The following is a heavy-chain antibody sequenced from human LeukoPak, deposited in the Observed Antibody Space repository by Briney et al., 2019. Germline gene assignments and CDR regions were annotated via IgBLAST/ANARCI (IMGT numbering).Heavy chain of an antibody. CDR2: INYSGST. J-gene: IGHJ6*02. CDR1: GGSISSYY. Sequence: SETLSLTCTVSGGSISSYYWTWIRQPPGKGLEWIGYINYSGSTNYNPSLKSRVTISVDTSKNQFSLKLSSVTAADTAVYYCARAQLNLLVDFGMDVWGQGTTVTVSS. D-gene: IGHD1-1*01. V-gene: IGHV4-59*01. CDR3: ARAQLNLLVDFGMDV.